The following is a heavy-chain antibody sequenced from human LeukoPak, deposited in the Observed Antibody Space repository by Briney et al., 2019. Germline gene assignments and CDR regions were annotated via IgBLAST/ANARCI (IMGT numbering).Heavy chain of an antibody. D-gene: IGHD3-10*01. Sequence: ASVKVPCKASGYTFTSYGISWVRQAPGQGLEWMGWISAYNGNTNYAQKLQGRVTMTTDTSTSTAYMELRSLRSDDTAVYYCARAPMVRGVMYYFDYWGQGTLVTVSS. CDR3: ARAPMVRGVMYYFDY. V-gene: IGHV1-18*01. CDR2: ISAYNGNT. J-gene: IGHJ4*02. CDR1: GYTFTSYG.